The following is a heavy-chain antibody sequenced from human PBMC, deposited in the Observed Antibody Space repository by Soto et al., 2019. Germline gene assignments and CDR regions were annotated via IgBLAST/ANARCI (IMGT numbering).Heavy chain of an antibody. CDR1: GFTFTNYL. D-gene: IGHD2-15*01. J-gene: IGHJ4*02. Sequence: EVQLLESGGDLVQPGGSLRLSCAASGFTFTNYLMTWVRQAPGKGLEWVSSIDKSGGDTYYADSVKGRFTISRDNSKNPLNLKMNGLKPKARAFYSWAKETYSGSWYSWGKGTLVT. CDR3: AKETYSGSWYS. V-gene: IGHV3-23*05. CDR2: IDKSGGDT.